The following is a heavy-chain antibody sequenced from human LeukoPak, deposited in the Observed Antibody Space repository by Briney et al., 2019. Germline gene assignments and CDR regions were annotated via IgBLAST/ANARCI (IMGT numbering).Heavy chain of an antibody. D-gene: IGHD1-26*01. CDR2: IYYSGST. V-gene: IGHV4-31*03. CDR1: GGSISSGGYY. Sequence: SQTLSLTCTVSGGSISSGGYYWSWIRQHPGKXXXWLGTIYYSGSTYYNPSLKSRVTISVDTSKNQFSLKLSSVTPADTAVYYCARTPRSAKYFQHWGQGTLVTVSS. J-gene: IGHJ1*01. CDR3: ARTPRSAKYFQH.